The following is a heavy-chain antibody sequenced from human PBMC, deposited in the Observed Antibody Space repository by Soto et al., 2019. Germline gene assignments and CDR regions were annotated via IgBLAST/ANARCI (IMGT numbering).Heavy chain of an antibody. CDR3: ARHPRDWRYCSGGSCSPSQWFDP. J-gene: IGHJ5*02. V-gene: IGHV4-39*01. CDR2: IYYSGST. CDR1: GGSISSSSYY. Sequence: PSETLSLTCTVSGGSISSSSYYWGWIRQPPGKGLEWIGSIYYSGSTYYNPSLKSRVTISVDTSKNQFSLKLSSVTAADTAVYYCARHPRDWRYCSGGSCSPSQWFDPWGQGTLVTVSS. D-gene: IGHD2-15*01.